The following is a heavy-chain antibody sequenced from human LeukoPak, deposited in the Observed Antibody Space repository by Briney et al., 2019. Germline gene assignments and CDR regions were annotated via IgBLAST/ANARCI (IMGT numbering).Heavy chain of an antibody. CDR2: IKSKTDGGTT. V-gene: IGHV3-15*01. CDR3: TTDRVWFGEFDDAFDI. J-gene: IGHJ3*02. Sequence: GGSLRLSCAASGFTFSNAWMSWVRQAPGKGLEWVGRIKSKTDGGTTDYAAPVKGRFTISRDDSKNTLYLQMNGLKTEDTAVYYCTTDRVWFGEFDDAFDIWGQGTMVTVSS. D-gene: IGHD3-10*01. CDR1: GFTFSNAW.